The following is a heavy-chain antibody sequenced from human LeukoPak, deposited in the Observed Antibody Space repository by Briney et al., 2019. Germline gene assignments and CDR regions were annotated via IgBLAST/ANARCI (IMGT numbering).Heavy chain of an antibody. CDR3: AKTQSKGYYFDY. V-gene: IGHV1-46*03. CDR1: GYTFTSYY. Sequence: GASVKVSCKASGYTFTSYYMHWVRQAPGQGLEWMGVIEPSGGITNYAQKFQGRVTMTRDTSTNTVYMELSSLRSEDPAVYYCAKTQSKGYYFDYWGQGTLVTVSS. CDR2: IEPSGGIT. J-gene: IGHJ4*02.